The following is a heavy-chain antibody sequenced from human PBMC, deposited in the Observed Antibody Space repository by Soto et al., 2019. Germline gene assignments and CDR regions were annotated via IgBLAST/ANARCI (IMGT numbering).Heavy chain of an antibody. CDR1: GFSFRSYA. CDR3: AKAILSATIGPYAMDV. Sequence: QVHLVESGGGVVQPGASLRLSCEASGFSFRSYAMHWVRQAPGKGLEWLGVIAYDGGNKYYADFAKGRFTISRDNSKNTLYVQVNSLRAEDTAVYYCAKAILSATIGPYAMDVWGQGTTVTVSS. CDR2: IAYDGGNK. J-gene: IGHJ6*02. V-gene: IGHV3-30*18. D-gene: IGHD3-16*01.